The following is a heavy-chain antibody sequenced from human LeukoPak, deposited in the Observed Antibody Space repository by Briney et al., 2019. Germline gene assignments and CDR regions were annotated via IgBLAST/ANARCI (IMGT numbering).Heavy chain of an antibody. D-gene: IGHD6-13*01. CDR1: GFTFSSYG. Sequence: GGPVRLSCAASGFTFSSYGMHWARQAPGKGLEWVAVIWYDGSNKYFADSVKGGFTISRDNSKNTLYLQMNSLRAEDTAVYYCARAYSSSWYDYFDYWGQGTMVTVSS. V-gene: IGHV3-33*01. CDR2: IWYDGSNK. CDR3: ARAYSSSWYDYFDY. J-gene: IGHJ4*03.